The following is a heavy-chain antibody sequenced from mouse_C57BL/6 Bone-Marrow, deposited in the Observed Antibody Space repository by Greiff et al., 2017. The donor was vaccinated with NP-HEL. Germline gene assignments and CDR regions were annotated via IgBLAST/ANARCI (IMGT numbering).Heavy chain of an antibody. J-gene: IGHJ2*01. CDR3: ARSGYSSGYVGDFDY. Sequence: QVQLQQSGAELVMPGASVKLSCKASGYTFTSYWMHWVKQRPGQGLEWIGEIDPSDSYTNYNQKFKGKSTLTVDKSSSTAYMQLSSLTSEDSAVYYCARSGYSSGYVGDFDYWGQGTTLTVSS. V-gene: IGHV1-69*01. CDR2: IDPSDSYT. CDR1: GYTFTSYW. D-gene: IGHD3-2*02.